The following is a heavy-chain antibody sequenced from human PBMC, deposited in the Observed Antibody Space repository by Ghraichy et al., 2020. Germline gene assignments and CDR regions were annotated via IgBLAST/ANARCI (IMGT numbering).Heavy chain of an antibody. Sequence: GGSLRLSCAASGFTFSSYAMSWVRQAPGKGLEWVSVISDSGGSTYYADSVQGRFTISRDNSKNTLYLQKNSLRAEDTAVYYCAKRGRYVVPAEGYFDYWGQGTLVTVSS. J-gene: IGHJ4*02. CDR2: ISDSGGST. CDR3: AKRGRYVVPAEGYFDY. V-gene: IGHV3-23*01. CDR1: GFTFSSYA. D-gene: IGHD2-2*01.